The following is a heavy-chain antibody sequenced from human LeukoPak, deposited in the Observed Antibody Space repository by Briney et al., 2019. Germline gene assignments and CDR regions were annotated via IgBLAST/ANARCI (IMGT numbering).Heavy chain of an antibody. D-gene: IGHD2-2*01. J-gene: IGHJ4*02. Sequence: SETLSLTCTVSGGSISSSSYYWGWIRQPPGKGLEWIGSIYYSGSTYYNPSLKSRVTISEDTSKNQFSLKLSSVTAADTAVYYCARQPHVPATVNYFDYWGQGTLVTVSS. V-gene: IGHV4-39*01. CDR2: IYYSGST. CDR3: ARQPHVPATVNYFDY. CDR1: GGSISSSSYY.